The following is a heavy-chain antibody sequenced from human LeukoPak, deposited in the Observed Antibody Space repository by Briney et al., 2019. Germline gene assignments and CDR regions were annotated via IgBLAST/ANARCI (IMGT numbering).Heavy chain of an antibody. CDR2: IYYSGIT. CDR3: AKSGPAAGRPDAFDI. V-gene: IGHV4-39*07. Sequence: SETLSLTCTLSGGSVTTSSFSWAWIRQPPGKGLGCIGTIYYSGITYYHSSLKSRVTISVDTSKNQFSLKLNSVTAADTAVYFCAKSGPAAGRPDAFDIWGQGTMVTVSS. CDR1: GGSVTTSSFS. D-gene: IGHD2-2*01. J-gene: IGHJ3*02.